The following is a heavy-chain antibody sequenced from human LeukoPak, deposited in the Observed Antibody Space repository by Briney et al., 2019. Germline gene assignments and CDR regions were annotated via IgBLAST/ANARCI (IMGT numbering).Heavy chain of an antibody. CDR2: INPNSGGT. J-gene: IGHJ4*02. CDR1: GYTFTGYY. CDR3: ARGAQWYNWNYDPVGY. Sequence: ASVKVSCKASGYTFTGYYMHWVRQAPGQGLEWMGWINPNSGGTNYAQKFQGRVTMTRDTSISTAYMELSRLRSDDAAVYYCARGAQWYNWNYDPVGYWGQGTLVTVSS. D-gene: IGHD1-7*01. V-gene: IGHV1-2*02.